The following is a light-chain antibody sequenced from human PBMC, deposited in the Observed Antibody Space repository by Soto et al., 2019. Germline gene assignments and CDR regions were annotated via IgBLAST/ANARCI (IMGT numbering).Light chain of an antibody. J-gene: IGKJ1*01. CDR1: QSVTSNY. Sequence: EIVLTQSPGTLSVSPGERAALSCKASQSVTSNYLAWYQQRPGQAPRLLIYAANRRATGSPDRLTGSGSGTDFNRTSSSLEPEDSALYYCQQYAGAPWTFGQGTRVEIK. CDR2: AAN. CDR3: QQYAGAPWT. V-gene: IGKV3-20*01.